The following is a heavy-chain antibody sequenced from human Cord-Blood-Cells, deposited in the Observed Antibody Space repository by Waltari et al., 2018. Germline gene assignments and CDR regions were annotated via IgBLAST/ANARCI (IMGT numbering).Heavy chain of an antibody. J-gene: IGHJ3*02. Sequence: QVQLQQWGAGLLKPSETLSLTCAVYGGSFSGYYWSWIRQHPGQGLEWIGEINHSGSTNYNPSLKSRVTISVDTSKNQFSLKLSSVTAADTAVYYCARGLHYDILTGSPEGAFDIWGQGTMVTVSS. CDR3: ARGLHYDILTGSPEGAFDI. CDR1: GGSFSGYY. D-gene: IGHD3-9*01. V-gene: IGHV4-34*01. CDR2: INHSGST.